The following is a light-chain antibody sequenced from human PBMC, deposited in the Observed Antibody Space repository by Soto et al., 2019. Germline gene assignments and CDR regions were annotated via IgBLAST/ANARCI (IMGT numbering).Light chain of an antibody. J-gene: IGLJ2*01. CDR3: AAWDHSLNGVV. Sequence: QSVLTQPPSASGTPGQRVTISCSGSSSNIGSNTVNWYQQLPGTAPKLLIYSNNQRPSGVPDRFSGSKSGTSASLASSGLQDEDEADYYCAAWDHSLNGVVFGGGTKLTVL. CDR2: SNN. CDR1: SSNIGSNT. V-gene: IGLV1-44*01.